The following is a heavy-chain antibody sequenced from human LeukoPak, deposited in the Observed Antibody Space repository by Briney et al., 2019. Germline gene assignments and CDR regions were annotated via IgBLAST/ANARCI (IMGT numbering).Heavy chain of an antibody. V-gene: IGHV4-4*02. CDR2: IYHSGST. CDR3: ARDGGGYYDILTGLDY. CDR1: GGSISSSNW. D-gene: IGHD3-9*01. Sequence: SGTLSLTCAVSGGSISSSNWWSWVRPPPGKGLDWIGEIYHSGSTNYNPSLKSRVTISVDKSKNQFSLKLSSVTAADTAVYYCARDGGGYYDILTGLDYWGQGTLVTVSS. J-gene: IGHJ4*02.